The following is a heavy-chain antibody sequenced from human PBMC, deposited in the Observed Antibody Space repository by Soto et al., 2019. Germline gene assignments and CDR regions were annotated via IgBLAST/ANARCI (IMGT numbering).Heavy chain of an antibody. CDR2: ISGSGNYT. CDR3: AREGINNYNEYYFDS. V-gene: IGHV3-21*01. D-gene: IGHD4-4*01. J-gene: IGHJ4*02. Sequence: GGSLRLSCAASGFTFSTYSMNWVRQAPGKGLEWVSSISGSGNYTHYADFLRGRFTISRDNAKTSLYLQMNSLRAEDTAVYYCAREGINNYNEYYFDSRGQRTVVTVSS. CDR1: GFTFSTYS.